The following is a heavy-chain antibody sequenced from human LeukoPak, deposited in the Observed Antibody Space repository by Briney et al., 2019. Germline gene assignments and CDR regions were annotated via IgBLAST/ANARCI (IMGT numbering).Heavy chain of an antibody. CDR3: ARDRYGSGPLDY. V-gene: IGHV4-59*01. CDR1: GGSISSYY. CDR2: IYYSGST. J-gene: IGHJ4*02. Sequence: PSETLSLTCTVSGGSISSYYWSWIRQPPGKGLEWIGYIYYSGSTNYDPSLKSRVTISVDTSKNQFSLKLSSVTAADTAVYYCARDRYGSGPLDYWGQGTLVTVSS. D-gene: IGHD3-10*01.